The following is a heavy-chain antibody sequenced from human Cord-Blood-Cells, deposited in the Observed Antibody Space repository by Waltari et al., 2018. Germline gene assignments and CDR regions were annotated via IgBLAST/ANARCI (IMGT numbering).Heavy chain of an antibody. Sequence: QVQLQESGPGLVKPSETLSLTCTVSGGSISSYYWSWIRPPPGKGLEWIGYIYYSGSTNYNPSLKSRVTISVDTSKNQFSLKLSSVTAADTAVYYCARHEPRIAAAGTFDYWGQGTLVTVSS. V-gene: IGHV4-59*08. CDR3: ARHEPRIAAAGTFDY. D-gene: IGHD6-13*01. J-gene: IGHJ4*02. CDR2: IYYSGST. CDR1: GGSISSYY.